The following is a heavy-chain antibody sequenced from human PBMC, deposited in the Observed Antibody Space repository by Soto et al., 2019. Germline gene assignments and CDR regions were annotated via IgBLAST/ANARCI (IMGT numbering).Heavy chain of an antibody. D-gene: IGHD6-19*01. Sequence: PGGSLRLSCAASGFTFSNYWMSWVRQAPGKGLEWVANIKQDGSEKYYVDSVKGRFTISRDNVKNSLYLQMNSLRAEDTAVYYCARSPGIAVADYWGQGTLVTVPQ. CDR1: GFTFSNYW. CDR3: ARSPGIAVADY. J-gene: IGHJ4*02. V-gene: IGHV3-7*02. CDR2: IKQDGSEK.